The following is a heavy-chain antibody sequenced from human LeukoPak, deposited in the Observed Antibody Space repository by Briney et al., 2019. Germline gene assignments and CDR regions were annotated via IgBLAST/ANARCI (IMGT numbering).Heavy chain of an antibody. CDR3: ARLAGGSGLDY. CDR1: GGSISGYY. CDR2: IDSGGSA. D-gene: IGHD6-19*01. V-gene: IGHV4-59*01. J-gene: IGHJ4*02. Sequence: SETLSLTCTVSGGSISGYYWSWIRQPPGMGLEWIGNIDSGGSANYNPSLKSRVTISVDTSKNHFSLKMTSMTAADTAVYYCARLAGGSGLDYWGQGTLVTVSS.